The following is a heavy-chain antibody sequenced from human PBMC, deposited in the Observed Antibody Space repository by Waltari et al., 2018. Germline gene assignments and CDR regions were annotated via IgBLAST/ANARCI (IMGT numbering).Heavy chain of an antibody. D-gene: IGHD2-2*01. CDR2: FDPEDGET. CDR1: GNTLTQSS. J-gene: IGHJ5*02. V-gene: IGHV1-24*01. Sequence: QVQLVQSGAAVKKPGASVTVSCKVSGNTLTQSSMHWVRQAPGKGLEWMGGFDPEDGETIYAQKFQGRVTMTEDTSTDTAYMELSSLRSEDTAVYYCATLMVVVPAASRYWFDPWGQGTLVTVSS. CDR3: ATLMVVVPAASRYWFDP.